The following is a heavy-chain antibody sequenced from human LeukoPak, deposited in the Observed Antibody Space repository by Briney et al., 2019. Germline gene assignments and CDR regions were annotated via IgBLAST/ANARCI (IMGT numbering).Heavy chain of an antibody. J-gene: IGHJ4*02. CDR2: INADGSST. D-gene: IGHD4-11*01. CDR1: GFTFSSYW. V-gene: IGHV3-74*01. Sequence: PGGSLRLSCVASGFTFSSYWMHWVRQAPGKGLLWVSRINADGSSTTYADSVKGRFTISRDNANHTLYLQMNSLRAEDTAVYYCARDVLGYSNCVFDYWGQGTLVTVSS. CDR3: ARDVLGYSNCVFDY.